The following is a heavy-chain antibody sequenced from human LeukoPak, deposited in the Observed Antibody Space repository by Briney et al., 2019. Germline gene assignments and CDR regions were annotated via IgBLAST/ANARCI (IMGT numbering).Heavy chain of an antibody. CDR3: ARSGSGYLRYYFDY. CDR1: GGSISSGSYY. J-gene: IGHJ4*02. V-gene: IGHV4-39*01. Sequence: PSETLSLTCTVSGGSISSGSYYWGWIRQPPGKGLEWIGSIYSSGSTYYSPSLKSRVTISIDTSKNQFSLKLSSLTAADTAVYYCARSGSGYLRYYFDYWGQGTLVTVSS. CDR2: IYSSGST. D-gene: IGHD5-12*01.